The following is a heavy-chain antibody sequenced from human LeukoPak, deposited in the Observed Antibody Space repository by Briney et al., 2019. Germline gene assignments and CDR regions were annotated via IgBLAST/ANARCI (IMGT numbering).Heavy chain of an antibody. CDR2: VDPSDSYT. CDR1: GYIFTDYW. V-gene: IGHV5-10-1*01. CDR3: ARRDFWSGYYSYFDY. D-gene: IGHD3-3*01. J-gene: IGHJ4*02. Sequence: GESLKISCKGSGYIFTDYWISWVRQMPGKGLEWMGTVDPSDSYTTYSPSFQGHVTISVDKSISTAYLQWSSLKASDTAMYYCARRDFWSGYYSYFDYWGQGTLVTVSS.